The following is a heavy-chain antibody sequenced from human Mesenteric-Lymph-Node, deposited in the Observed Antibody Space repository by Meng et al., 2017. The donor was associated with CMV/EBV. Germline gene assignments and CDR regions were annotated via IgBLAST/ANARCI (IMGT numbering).Heavy chain of an antibody. CDR1: GFTFSDYY. Sequence: GGSLRLSCAASGFTFSDYYMSWIRQAPGKGLAWVSYISSSGSTIYYADSVKGRFTISRDNAKNSLYLQMNSLRAEDTAVYYCARDERGYSSSSTLYYYYGMDVWGQGTTVTVSS. D-gene: IGHD6-6*01. J-gene: IGHJ6*02. CDR2: ISSSGSTI. V-gene: IGHV3-11*01. CDR3: ARDERGYSSSSTLYYYYGMDV.